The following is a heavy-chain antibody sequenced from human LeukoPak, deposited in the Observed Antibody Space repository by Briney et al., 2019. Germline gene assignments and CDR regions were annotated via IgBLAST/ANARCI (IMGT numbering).Heavy chain of an antibody. D-gene: IGHD3-10*01. Sequence: PSQTLSLTCAVSGGSIRSGGYSWSWMRQPPGKGLEWIGYIYHSGSTYYNPSLKSRVTISVDRSKNQFSLKLSSVTAAGTAVYYCARLRESWPWHYFDYWGQGTLVTVSS. J-gene: IGHJ4*02. CDR1: GGSIRSGGYS. V-gene: IGHV4-30-2*01. CDR2: IYHSGST. CDR3: ARLRESWPWHYFDY.